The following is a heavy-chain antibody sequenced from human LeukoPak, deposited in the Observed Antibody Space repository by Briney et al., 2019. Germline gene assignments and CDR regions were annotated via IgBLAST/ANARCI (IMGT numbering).Heavy chain of an antibody. CDR1: GFTFSSYD. CDR3: AKRGPARNNCFDP. D-gene: IGHD6-6*01. V-gene: IGHV3-23*01. Sequence: GGSLRLSCAASGFTFSSYDMSWVRQAPGKGLEWVSGISGSGGSTYHADSVEGRFTISRDNSKNTRCLQMNSLRAEDTAVDYCAKRGPARNNCFDPWGQGTLVTVSS. CDR2: ISGSGGST. J-gene: IGHJ5*02.